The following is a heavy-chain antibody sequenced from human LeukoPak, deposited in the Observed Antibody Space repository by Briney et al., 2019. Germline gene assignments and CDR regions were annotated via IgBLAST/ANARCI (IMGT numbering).Heavy chain of an antibody. J-gene: IGHJ4*02. CDR2: INPSGGST. CDR3: ARDWVSSGYYYVFDY. D-gene: IGHD3-22*01. CDR1: GYTFTSYY. Sequence: ASVKVSCKASGYTFTSYYMHWVRQAPGQGLEWMGIINPSGGSTSYAQKFQGRVTMTRDMSTSTVYMELSSLRSEDTAVYYCARDWVSSGYYYVFDYWGQGTLVSVSS. V-gene: IGHV1-46*01.